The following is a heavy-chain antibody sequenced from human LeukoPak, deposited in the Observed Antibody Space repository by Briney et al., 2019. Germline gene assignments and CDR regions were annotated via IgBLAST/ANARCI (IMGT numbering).Heavy chain of an antibody. CDR3: ARDLMALGIIQTYGDYVGYYYGLDV. Sequence: GASVKVSCKASGYTFTGYYMHWVRQAPGQGLEWMGRINPNSGGTNYAQKFQGRVTMTRDTSISTAYMELSRVRSDDTAVYYCARDLMALGIIQTYGDYVGYYYGLDVWGQGTTVTVSS. CDR2: INPNSGGT. V-gene: IGHV1-2*06. J-gene: IGHJ6*02. D-gene: IGHD4-17*01. CDR1: GYTFTGYY.